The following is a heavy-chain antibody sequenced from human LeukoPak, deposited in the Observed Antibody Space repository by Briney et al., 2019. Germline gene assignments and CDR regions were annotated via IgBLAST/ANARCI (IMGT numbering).Heavy chain of an antibody. Sequence: SETLSLTCIVSGYSISSGYYRGWIRQPPGKGLEWIGNIHHSGSTYYNPSLKSRVTTSVDTSKNQLSLKLSSVTAEDTAVYYCARGPTPWEHLDYWGQGTLVTVSS. CDR3: ARGPTPWEHLDY. V-gene: IGHV4-38-2*02. CDR2: IHHSGST. J-gene: IGHJ4*02. CDR1: GYSISSGYY. D-gene: IGHD1-26*01.